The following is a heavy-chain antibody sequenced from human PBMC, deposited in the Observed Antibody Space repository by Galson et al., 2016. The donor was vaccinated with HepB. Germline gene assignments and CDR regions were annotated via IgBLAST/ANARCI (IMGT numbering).Heavy chain of an antibody. CDR2: VYRGKT. CDR1: DGSIRSSSFS. V-gene: IGHV4-39*01. Sequence: SETLSLTCTVSDGSIRSSSFSWGWIRQPPGKGLEWIGTVYRGKTYYNSSLEGRATISAGMSTDLLSLKLTSLTAADAAVYYCVRAGLLTEASFDRWGQGTLVAVSS. CDR3: VRAGLLTEASFDR. D-gene: IGHD1-20*01. J-gene: IGHJ4*02.